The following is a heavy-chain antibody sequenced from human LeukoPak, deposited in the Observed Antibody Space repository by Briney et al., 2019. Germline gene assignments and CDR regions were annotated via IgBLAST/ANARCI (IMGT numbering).Heavy chain of an antibody. J-gene: IGHJ3*02. CDR3: ARYDYGGGYDAFDI. CDR1: GDSISGSGYY. Sequence: PSETLFLTCTVSGDSISGSGYYWSWIRQHAGKGLEWIGYIYYSGSTYYNPSLKSRVTISVDTSKNQFSLKLSSVTAADTAVYYCARYDYGGGYDAFDIWGQGTMVTVSS. CDR2: IYYSGST. D-gene: IGHD4-23*01. V-gene: IGHV4-31*03.